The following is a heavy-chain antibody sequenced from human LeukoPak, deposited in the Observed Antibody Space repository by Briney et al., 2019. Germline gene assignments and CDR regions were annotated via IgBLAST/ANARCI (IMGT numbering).Heavy chain of an antibody. Sequence: GGSLRLSCAASGFTFSNFGMHWVRQTPGKGLGWVSFTPYYGTDQYYADSVKGRFTISRDNSKNTVSLHMDSLRPEDTALYYCAKDLDNKYFDWFGAIDIWGRGTMVTVSS. CDR3: AKDLDNKYFDWFGAIDI. J-gene: IGHJ3*02. CDR1: GFTFSNFG. V-gene: IGHV3-30*02. CDR2: TPYYGTDQ. D-gene: IGHD3-9*01.